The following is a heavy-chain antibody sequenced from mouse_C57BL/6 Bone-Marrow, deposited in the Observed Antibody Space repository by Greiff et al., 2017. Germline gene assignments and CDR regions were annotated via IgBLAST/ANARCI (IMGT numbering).Heavy chain of an antibody. CDR2: IYPGDGDT. V-gene: IGHV1-82*01. CDR3: ARYLITTVVPYFDY. Sequence: QVPLQESGPELVKPGPSVKISCKASGYAFSSSWMNWVKQRPGKGLEWSGRIYPGDGDTNYNGKFKGKATMTADKSSSTAYMQLSSLTSDDSAVYFCARYLITTVVPYFDYWGKGTTLTGSS. CDR1: GYAFSSSW. D-gene: IGHD1-1*01. J-gene: IGHJ2*01.